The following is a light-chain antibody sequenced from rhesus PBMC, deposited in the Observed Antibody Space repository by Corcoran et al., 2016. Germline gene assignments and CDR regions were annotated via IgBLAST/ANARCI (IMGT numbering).Light chain of an antibody. J-gene: IGKJ2*01. CDR3: QQYSSSPYS. Sequence: DIQMTQSPSSLSASVGDTVTITCRASQSISSWLAWYQQKPGKAPKLLSYKASPLQSGVPSRFSGSGFGTDFTLTISSLQSEDFATYDCQQYSSSPYSFGQGTKVEIK. V-gene: IGKV1-22*01. CDR2: KAS. CDR1: QSISSW.